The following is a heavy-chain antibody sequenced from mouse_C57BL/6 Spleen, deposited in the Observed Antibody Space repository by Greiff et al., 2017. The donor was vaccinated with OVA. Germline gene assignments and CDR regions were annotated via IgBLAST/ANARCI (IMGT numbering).Heavy chain of an antibody. CDR2: ISDGGSYT. CDR1: GFTFSSYA. J-gene: IGHJ1*03. D-gene: IGHD1-1*01. Sequence: EVKLVESGGGLVKPGGSLKLSCAASGFTFSSYAMSWVRQTPEKRLEWVATISDGGSYTYYPDNVKGRFTISRDNAKNNLYLQMSHLKSEDTAMYYCAREGYYGSRYFDVWGTGTTGTVSS. CDR3: AREGYYGSRYFDV. V-gene: IGHV5-4*01.